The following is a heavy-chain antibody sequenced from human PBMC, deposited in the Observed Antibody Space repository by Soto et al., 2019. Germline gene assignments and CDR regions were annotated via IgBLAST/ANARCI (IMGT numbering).Heavy chain of an antibody. V-gene: IGHV3-23*01. J-gene: IGHJ4*02. Sequence: PVGSLRLSGAASGFTFRTYAMGWVRQAPGKGLEWVSVMSNSGDETYYAASVKGRFTISRDNFQNTLYLQLSSLRADDTAVYYCAKDAARTSGWYYFDFWGQGTLVTVSS. CDR3: AKDAARTSGWYYFDF. CDR1: GFTFRTYA. CDR2: MSNSGDET. D-gene: IGHD6-19*01.